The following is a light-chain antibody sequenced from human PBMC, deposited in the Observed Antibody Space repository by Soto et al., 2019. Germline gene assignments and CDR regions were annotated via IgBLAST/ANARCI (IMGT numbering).Light chain of an antibody. Sequence: EIVLTQSPGPMSLSPGDRATLSFRASLSVSSNYVAWYQQKPGQAPRLLISGASSRATGIPDRFSGSGSGTDFTLTINRLEPEDFAVYYCQQYHDIGTFGQGTKVDIK. J-gene: IGKJ1*01. CDR3: QQYHDIGT. V-gene: IGKV3-20*01. CDR1: LSVSSNY. CDR2: GAS.